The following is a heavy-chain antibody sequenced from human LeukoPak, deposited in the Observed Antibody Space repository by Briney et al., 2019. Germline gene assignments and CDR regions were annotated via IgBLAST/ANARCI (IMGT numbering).Heavy chain of an antibody. CDR3: ARLSGGSRPNFDS. J-gene: IGHJ4*02. V-gene: IGHV4-59*08. Sequence: SETLSLTCTISGGSISAYYWSWIRQPLGKGLEWIGYIYFTGTTTYHPSLRSRVTISLDTSNNQFSLDLTSVTVADTAVYYCARLSGGSRPNFDSWGQGSLVTVSS. CDR1: GGSISAYY. D-gene: IGHD2-15*01. CDR2: IYFTGTT.